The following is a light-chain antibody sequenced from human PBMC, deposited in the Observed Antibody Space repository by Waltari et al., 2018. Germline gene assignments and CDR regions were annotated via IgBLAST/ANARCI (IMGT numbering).Light chain of an antibody. CDR2: NTN. V-gene: IGLV1-44*01. Sequence: QSVLTQSPSASGTPGQRATISCSGSDSNIGGNFVHWYQQFPGTAPNLLIHNTNQRPSGVPDRFSGSKSGTSASLAISGLQSEDEADYYCVTWDVTLSGYVFGTGTKVTVL. CDR3: VTWDVTLSGYV. J-gene: IGLJ1*01. CDR1: DSNIGGNF.